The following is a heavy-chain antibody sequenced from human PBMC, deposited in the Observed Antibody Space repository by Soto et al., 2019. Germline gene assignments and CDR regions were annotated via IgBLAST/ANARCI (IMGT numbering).Heavy chain of an antibody. CDR2: INPADSDT. V-gene: IGHV5-51*01. CDR1: GYSFTNYW. CDR3: VRPDSTGYYYH. Sequence: GESLKISCKGSGYSFTNYWIGWVRQMPGKGLEWMGIINPADSDTRYSPSFQGQVTVSADKSISTAYLQRGSLTASDTAIYYCVRPDSTGYYYHWGQGTPVTVSS. D-gene: IGHD3-22*01. J-gene: IGHJ5*02.